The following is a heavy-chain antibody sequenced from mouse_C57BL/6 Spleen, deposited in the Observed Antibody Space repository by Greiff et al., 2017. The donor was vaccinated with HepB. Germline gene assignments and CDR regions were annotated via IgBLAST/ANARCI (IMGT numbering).Heavy chain of an antibody. V-gene: IGHV5-9*01. D-gene: IGHD4-1*02. Sequence: EVQLVESGGGLVKPGGSLKLSCAASGFTFSSYTMSWVRQTPEKRLEWVATISGGGGNTYYPDSVKGRFTISRDNAKNTLYLQMSSLSSEDTALYYCARQSRQLGGYFDVWGTGTTVTVSS. CDR2: ISGGGGNT. CDR1: GFTFSSYT. J-gene: IGHJ1*03. CDR3: ARQSRQLGGYFDV.